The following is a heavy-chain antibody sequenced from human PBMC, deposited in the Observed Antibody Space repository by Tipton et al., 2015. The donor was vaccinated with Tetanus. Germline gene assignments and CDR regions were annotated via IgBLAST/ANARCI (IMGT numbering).Heavy chain of an antibody. J-gene: IGHJ4*02. CDR2: INHSGST. V-gene: IGHV4-34*01. Sequence: TLSLTCAVYGGSFSGYYWSWIRQPPGKGLEWIGEINHSGSTNYNPSLKSRVTISVDTPKNQFSLKLSSVTAADTAVYYCARESGISVAGTFDYWGQGTLVTVSS. D-gene: IGHD6-19*01. CDR3: ARESGISVAGTFDY. CDR1: GGSFSGYY.